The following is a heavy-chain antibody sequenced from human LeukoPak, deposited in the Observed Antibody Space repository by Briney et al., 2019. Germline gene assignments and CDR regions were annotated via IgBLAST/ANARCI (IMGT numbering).Heavy chain of an antibody. CDR3: ARGRLSAGWEIRPTFDY. D-gene: IGHD1-26*01. Sequence: ASVKVSCKASGYTFTGYYMHWVRQAPGQGLEWMGWINPNSGGTNYAQKFQGRVTMTRDTSISTAYMELSRLRSDDTAVYNCARGRLSAGWEIRPTFDYWGQGTLVTVSS. J-gene: IGHJ4*02. CDR1: GYTFTGYY. V-gene: IGHV1-2*02. CDR2: INPNSGGT.